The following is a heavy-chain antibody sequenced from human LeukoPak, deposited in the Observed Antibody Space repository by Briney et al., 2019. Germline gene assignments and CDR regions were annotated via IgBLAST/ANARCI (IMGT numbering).Heavy chain of an antibody. D-gene: IGHD5-24*01. Sequence: GGSLRLSCAASGFTVSSNYMSWVRQAPGKGLEWVSVIYSGGSTYYADSVKGRFTISRDNSKNTLYLQLNSLRAEDTAVYYCARDDGYYGMDVWGQGTTVTVSS. V-gene: IGHV3-66*01. J-gene: IGHJ6*02. CDR3: ARDDGYYGMDV. CDR2: IYSGGST. CDR1: GFTVSSNY.